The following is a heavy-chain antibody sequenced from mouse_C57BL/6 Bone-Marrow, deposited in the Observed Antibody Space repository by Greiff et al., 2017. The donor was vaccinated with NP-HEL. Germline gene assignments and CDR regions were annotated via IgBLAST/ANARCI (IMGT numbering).Heavy chain of an antibody. CDR3: TYYYGSSYVEYYFDY. CDR1: GFTFSNYW. V-gene: IGHV6-3*01. Sequence: VQLKESGGGLVQPGGSMKLSCVASGFTFSNYWMNWVRQSPEKGLEWVAQIRLKSDNYATHYAESVKGRFTISRDDSKSSVYLQMNNLRAEDTGIYYCTYYYGSSYVEYYFDYWGQGTTLTVSS. J-gene: IGHJ2*01. CDR2: IRLKSDNYAT. D-gene: IGHD1-1*01.